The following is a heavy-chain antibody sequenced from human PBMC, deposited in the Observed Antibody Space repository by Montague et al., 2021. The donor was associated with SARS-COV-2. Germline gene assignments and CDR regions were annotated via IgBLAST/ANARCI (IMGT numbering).Heavy chain of an antibody. D-gene: IGHD2-15*01. Sequence: SETLSLTCAVSGGSITSDNWWTWVRQSPGKGLEWIGEIDHSGTTNYNPSLQSRLTISINKSRNHLSLNLTSVTAADTAIYYCALLLGGARFDPWGQGILVTVSS. CDR1: GGSITSDNW. V-gene: IGHV4-4*02. J-gene: IGHJ5*02. CDR2: IDHSGTT. CDR3: ALLLGGARFDP.